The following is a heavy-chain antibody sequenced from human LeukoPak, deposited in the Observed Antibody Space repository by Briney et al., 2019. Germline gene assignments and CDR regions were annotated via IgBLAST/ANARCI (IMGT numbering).Heavy chain of an antibody. CDR2: IYYSGST. CDR1: GGSISSSSYY. J-gene: IGHJ3*02. D-gene: IGHD3-9*01. Sequence: PSETLSLTCTVSGGSISSSSYYWGWIRQPPGKGLEWIGSIYYSGSTNYNPSLKSRVTMSVDTSKNQFSLKLSSVTAADTAVYYCARGFPDIKPYNDAFDIWGQGTMVTVSS. CDR3: ARGFPDIKPYNDAFDI. V-gene: IGHV4-39*07.